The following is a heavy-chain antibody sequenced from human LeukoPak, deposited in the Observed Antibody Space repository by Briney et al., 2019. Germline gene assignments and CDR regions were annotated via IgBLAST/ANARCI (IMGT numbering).Heavy chain of an antibody. CDR1: GFTFSSYW. CDR2: IKQVGSEK. D-gene: IGHD2-15*01. CDR3: ARDHGRYCSGGSCYFGGFFEY. J-gene: IGHJ4*02. V-gene: IGHV3-7*03. Sequence: GGSLRLSCAASGFTFSSYWMSWVRQAPGKGLEWVANIKQVGSEKYYVDSVKGRFTISRDNAKNSLYLQMNSLRAEDTAVYYCARDHGRYCSGGSCYFGGFFEYWGQGTLGTVSS.